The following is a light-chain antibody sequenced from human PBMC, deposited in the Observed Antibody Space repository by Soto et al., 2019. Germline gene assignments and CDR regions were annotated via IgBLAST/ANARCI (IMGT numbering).Light chain of an antibody. V-gene: IGKV3-20*01. Sequence: EIVLTQSPGTLSLSPGKRATLSCRASQSVSSSYLAWYQQKPGQAPRLLIYGASSRATAIPDRFSGSGSGTDFTLTISRLEPEDSAVYYCQQYASLITFGQGTRLEIK. J-gene: IGKJ5*01. CDR2: GAS. CDR1: QSVSSSY. CDR3: QQYASLIT.